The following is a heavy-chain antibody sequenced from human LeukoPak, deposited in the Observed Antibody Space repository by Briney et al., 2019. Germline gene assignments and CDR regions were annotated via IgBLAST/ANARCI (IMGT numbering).Heavy chain of an antibody. D-gene: IGHD6-13*01. CDR1: GASIRSYY. J-gene: IGHJ4*02. CDR2: IYTSGST. V-gene: IGHV4-4*07. Sequence: SETLSLTCIVSGASIRSYYWSWIRQPAGKGLEWIGRIYTSGSTNYNPSLKSRVTISVDTSKNQFSLRLSSVTAADTALYYCARVTGYMVEDYFDYWGQGTLVTVSS. CDR3: ARVTGYMVEDYFDY.